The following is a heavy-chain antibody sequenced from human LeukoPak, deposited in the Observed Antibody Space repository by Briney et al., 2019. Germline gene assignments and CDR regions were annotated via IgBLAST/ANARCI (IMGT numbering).Heavy chain of an antibody. CDR1: GGSISSGGYY. CDR2: IYYSGST. CDR3: ARCGGFEWSGLYYYYGMDV. D-gene: IGHD3-3*01. V-gene: IGHV4-31*03. J-gene: IGHJ6*02. Sequence: SETLSLTCTVSGGSISSGGYYWSWIRQHPGKGLEWIGYIYYSGSTYYNPSLKSRVTISVDTSKNQFSLKLSSVTAADTAVYYCARCGGFEWSGLYYYYGMDVWGQGTTVTVSS.